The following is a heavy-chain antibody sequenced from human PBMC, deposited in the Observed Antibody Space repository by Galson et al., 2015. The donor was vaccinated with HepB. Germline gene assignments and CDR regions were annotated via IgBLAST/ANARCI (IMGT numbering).Heavy chain of an antibody. D-gene: IGHD1-26*01. Sequence: SVKVSCKASGGTFSSYTISWVRQAPGQGLEWMGRIIPILGIANYAQKFQGRVTITADKSTSTAYMELSSLRSEDTAVYYCAGTSKWELLSTNAFDYWGQGTLVTVSS. V-gene: IGHV1-69*02. J-gene: IGHJ4*02. CDR3: AGTSKWELLSTNAFDY. CDR1: GGTFSSYT. CDR2: IIPILGIA.